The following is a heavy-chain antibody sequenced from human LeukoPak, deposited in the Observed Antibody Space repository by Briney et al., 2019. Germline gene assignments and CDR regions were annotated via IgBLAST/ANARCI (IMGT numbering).Heavy chain of an antibody. CDR1: GYTFTSYG. CDR2: ISAYNGNT. V-gene: IGHV1-18*01. Sequence: ASVKVSCKASGYTFTSYGISWVRQAPGQGLEWMGWISAYNGNTNYAQKLQGRVTMTTDTSTSTAYMELRSLRSDDTAVYYCARRGVVVAARVYYYGMDVWGQGTTVTVSS. J-gene: IGHJ6*02. CDR3: ARRGVVVAARVYYYGMDV. D-gene: IGHD2-15*01.